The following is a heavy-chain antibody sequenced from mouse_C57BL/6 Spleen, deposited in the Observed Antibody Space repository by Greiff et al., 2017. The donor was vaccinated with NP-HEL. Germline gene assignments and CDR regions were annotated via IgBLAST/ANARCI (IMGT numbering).Heavy chain of an antibody. V-gene: IGHV3-6*01. J-gene: IGHJ2*01. CDR1: GYSITSGYY. D-gene: IGHD1-1*01. CDR2: ISYDGSN. CDR3: ARVHPYYYGTSYGDYFDY. Sequence: DVQLQESGPGLVKPSQSLSLTCSVTGYSITSGYYWNWIRQFPGNKLEWMGYISYDGSNNYNPSLKNRISITRDTSKNQFFLKLNSVTTEDTATYYCARVHPYYYGTSYGDYFDYWGQGTTLTVSS.